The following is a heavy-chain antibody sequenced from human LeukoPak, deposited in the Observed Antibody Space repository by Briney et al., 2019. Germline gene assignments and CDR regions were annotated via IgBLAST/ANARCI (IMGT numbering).Heavy chain of an antibody. CDR2: IYTSGST. V-gene: IGHV4-4*07. J-gene: IGHJ6*03. D-gene: IGHD6-13*01. CDR1: GGSISSYY. CDR3: ARDREYSSSWFAMDV. Sequence: PSETLSLTCTVSGGSISSYYWSWIRQPAGKGLEWIGRIYTSGSTNYNPSLKSRVTMSVDTSKNQFSLKLSSVTAADTAVYYCARDREYSSSWFAMDVWGKGTTVTVSS.